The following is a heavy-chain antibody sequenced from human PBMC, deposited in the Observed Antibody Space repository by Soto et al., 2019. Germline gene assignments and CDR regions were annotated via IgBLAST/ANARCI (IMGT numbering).Heavy chain of an antibody. D-gene: IGHD6-6*01. CDR3: ASHNSSSSGWAYYYYYFLDV. CDR2: IYYSGST. V-gene: IGHV4-39*01. CDR1: GGSISSSSYY. J-gene: IGHJ6*03. Sequence: SETLYLTCTVSGGSISSSSYYWGWIRQPPGKGLEWIGSIYYSGSTYYNPSLKSRVTISVDTSKNQFSLKLSSVTAADTAVYYCASHNSSSSGWAYYYYYFLDVWGKGTTVTVSS.